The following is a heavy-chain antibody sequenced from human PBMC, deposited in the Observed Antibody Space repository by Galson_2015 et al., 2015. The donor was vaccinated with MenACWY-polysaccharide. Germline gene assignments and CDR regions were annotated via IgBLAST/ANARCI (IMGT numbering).Heavy chain of an antibody. Sequence: CAISGDSVSSDSAAWNWIRESPSRDLEWLGRTYYRSKWNNDYAVSVKGRITITPDTSNNQVSLQLLSVTPEDTGIYFCAREPKQLPSPYSYYFPMDVWGKGTAVIVSS. CDR3: AREPKQLPSPYSYYFPMDV. J-gene: IGHJ6*03. V-gene: IGHV6-1*01. CDR2: TYYRSKWNN. D-gene: IGHD1-26*01. CDR1: GDSVSSDSAA.